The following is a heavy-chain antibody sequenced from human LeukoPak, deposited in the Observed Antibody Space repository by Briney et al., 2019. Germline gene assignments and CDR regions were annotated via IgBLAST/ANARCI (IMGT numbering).Heavy chain of an antibody. J-gene: IGHJ4*02. CDR1: GGSFSGYY. CDR3: ARRAYSAAYWKHFDY. CDR2: IYYHENT. Sequence: SETLSLTCAVYGGSFSGYYWGWIRQAPGKGLEWIGSIYYHENTYYNSSLKSRVTISVDTSKNQFSLKLNSVTAADTAVYFCARRAYSAAYWKHFDYWGQGTLVTASS. V-gene: IGHV4-34*01. D-gene: IGHD1-1*01.